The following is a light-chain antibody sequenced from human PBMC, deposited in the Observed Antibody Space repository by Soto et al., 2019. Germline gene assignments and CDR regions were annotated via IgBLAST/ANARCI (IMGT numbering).Light chain of an antibody. CDR2: ASS. J-gene: IGKJ4*01. CDR1: QSVGSN. V-gene: IGKV3-15*01. Sequence: EIVLTQSPATLSVSPGERATLSCRASQSVGSNFAWYQQKPGQAPRLLIFASSTRATGVPARFSGSGSGTEFTLTISSLQSEDFAVYYCQQYGVWPLTFGGGAKVEIE. CDR3: QQYGVWPLT.